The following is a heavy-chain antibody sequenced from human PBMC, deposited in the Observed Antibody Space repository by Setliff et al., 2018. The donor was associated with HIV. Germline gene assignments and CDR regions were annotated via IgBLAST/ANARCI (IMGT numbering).Heavy chain of an antibody. CDR3: VRGVAAAGTDY. CDR2: ISSNGNST. CDR1: GFTFSSYA. J-gene: IGHJ4*02. Sequence: GGSLRLSCSASGFTFSSYAIHWVRQAPGKGLEYVSAISSNGNSTYYADSVKGRFTIFRDNSKNTLYLQMNSLRAEDTAVYYCVRGVAAAGTDYWGQGTLVTVSS. V-gene: IGHV3-64D*09. D-gene: IGHD6-13*01.